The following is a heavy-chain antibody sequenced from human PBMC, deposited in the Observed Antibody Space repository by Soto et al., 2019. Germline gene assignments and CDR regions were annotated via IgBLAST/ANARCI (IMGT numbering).Heavy chain of an antibody. D-gene: IGHD1-26*01. CDR1: GYTFTSYA. Sequence: DSVKVSCKASGYTFTSYAMHWVRQAPGQRLEWMGWINAGNGNTKYSQKFQGRVTITRDTSASTAYMKLSSLRSEDTAVYYCARVSVGGSYYCYWGQGTLVTVSS. V-gene: IGHV1-3*01. CDR3: ARVSVGGSYYCY. CDR2: INAGNGNT. J-gene: IGHJ4*02.